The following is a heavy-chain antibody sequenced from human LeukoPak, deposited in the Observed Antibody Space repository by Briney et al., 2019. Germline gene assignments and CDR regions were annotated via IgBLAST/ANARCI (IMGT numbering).Heavy chain of an antibody. CDR2: ISGSGGST. V-gene: IGHV3-23*01. CDR1: GGSFSGYY. J-gene: IGHJ4*02. CDR3: AKGWYYDSSGHFDY. Sequence: PSETLSLTCAVYGGSFSGYYWSWVRQAPGKGLEWVSAISGSGGSTYYADSVKGRFTISRDNSKNTLYLQMNSLRAEDTAVYYCAKGWYYDSSGHFDYWGQGTLVTVSS. D-gene: IGHD3-22*01.